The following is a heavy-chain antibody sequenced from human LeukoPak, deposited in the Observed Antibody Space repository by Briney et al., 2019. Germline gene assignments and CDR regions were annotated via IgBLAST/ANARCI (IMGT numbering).Heavy chain of an antibody. CDR2: ISSSSSYI. CDR3: ARDYGGSSPFDY. D-gene: IGHD4-23*01. J-gene: IGHJ4*02. CDR1: GFTFSSFE. Sequence: GGSLRLSCAASGFTFSSFEMNWVRQAPGKGLEWVSSISSSSSYIYYADSVKGRFTISRDNAKNSLYLHMNSLRAEDTAVYYCARDYGGSSPFDYWGQGTLVTVSS. V-gene: IGHV3-21*01.